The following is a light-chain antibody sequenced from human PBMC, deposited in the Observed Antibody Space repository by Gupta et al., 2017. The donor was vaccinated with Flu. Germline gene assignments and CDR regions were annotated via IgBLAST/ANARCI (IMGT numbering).Light chain of an antibody. CDR1: SSNIGNNY. V-gene: IGLV1-51*02. CDR2: END. Sequence: VTISCSGSSSNIGNNYVSWYQQFPGTAPKLLIYENDRRPSGFPDRFSGSKSGASATLDITGLQTGDEADYYCGTWDSSLSTVVFGGGTKLTVL. J-gene: IGLJ3*02. CDR3: GTWDSSLSTVV.